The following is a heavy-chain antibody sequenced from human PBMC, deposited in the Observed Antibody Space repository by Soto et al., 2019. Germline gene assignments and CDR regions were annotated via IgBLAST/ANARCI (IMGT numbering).Heavy chain of an antibody. CDR2: ISGSGGST. V-gene: IGHV3-23*01. Sequence: GGSLRLSCAASGFTFSSYAMSWVRQAPGKGLEWVSAISGSGGSTYYADSVKGRFTISRDNSKNTLYLQMNSLRAKDTAVYYCAKGALGYCSSTGCYISWGNYYYYGMDVWGQGTTVTVSS. D-gene: IGHD2-2*02. CDR3: AKGALGYCSSTGCYISWGNYYYYGMDV. CDR1: GFTFSSYA. J-gene: IGHJ6*02.